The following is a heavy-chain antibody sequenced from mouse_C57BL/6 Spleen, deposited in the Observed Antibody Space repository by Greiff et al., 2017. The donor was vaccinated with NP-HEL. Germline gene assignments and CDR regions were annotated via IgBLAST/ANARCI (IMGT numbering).Heavy chain of an antibody. V-gene: IGHV1-9*01. CDR3: ARAFYYYGSSLYYFDY. CDR2: ILPGSGST. D-gene: IGHD1-1*01. Sequence: VQLQESGAELMKPGASVKLSCKATGYTFTGYWIEWVKQRPGHGLEWIGEILPGSGSTNYNEKFKGKATFTAETSSNTAYMQLSSLTTEDSAIYSCARAFYYYGSSLYYFDYWGQGTTLTVSS. J-gene: IGHJ2*01. CDR1: GYTFTGYW.